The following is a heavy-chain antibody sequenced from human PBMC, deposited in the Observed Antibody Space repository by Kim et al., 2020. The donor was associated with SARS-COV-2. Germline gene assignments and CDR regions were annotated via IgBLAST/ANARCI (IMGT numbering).Heavy chain of an antibody. CDR1: GYTFTSYA. CDR3: ASSYSSGWYDY. J-gene: IGHJ4*02. V-gene: IGHV1-3*01. CDR2: INSGNGNT. Sequence: ASVKVSCKASGYTFTSYALHWVRQAPGQRLEWMGWINSGNGNTKYSQKFQGRVTITRDTSASTAYMELSSLRSEDTAVYYCASSYSSGWYDYWGQGTLVTVSS. D-gene: IGHD6-19*01.